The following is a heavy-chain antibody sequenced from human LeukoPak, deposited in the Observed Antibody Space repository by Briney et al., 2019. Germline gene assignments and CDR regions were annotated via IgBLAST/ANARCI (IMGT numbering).Heavy chain of an antibody. CDR3: AKGGLRYFDWSLPNGGMDV. CDR2: ISYHGCNK. D-gene: IGHD3-9*01. V-gene: IGHV3-30*18. CDR1: GFTFSSYG. J-gene: IGHJ6*02. Sequence: GGTLRLSCAASGFTFSSYGMLWVRQAPGKALEGGAVISYHGCNKYYADSAKRRFTISRDNSKNTLYLQMNSLRAEDTAVYYCAKGGLRYFDWSLPNGGMDVWGQGTTVTVSS.